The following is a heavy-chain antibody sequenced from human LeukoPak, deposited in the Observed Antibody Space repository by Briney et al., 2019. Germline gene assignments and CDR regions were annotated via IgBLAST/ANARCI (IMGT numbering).Heavy chain of an antibody. CDR2: ISGSGGST. D-gene: IGHD3-10*01. Sequence: GGSLRLSCAASGFTFSSYAMSWVRQAPGKGLEWVSAISGSGGSTYYADSVKGRFTISRDNSKNTLYLQMNSLRAEDTAVYYCAKDPSHLWYYGSGTSPPWFDPWGQGTLVTVSS. V-gene: IGHV3-23*01. CDR3: AKDPSHLWYYGSGTSPPWFDP. J-gene: IGHJ5*02. CDR1: GFTFSSYA.